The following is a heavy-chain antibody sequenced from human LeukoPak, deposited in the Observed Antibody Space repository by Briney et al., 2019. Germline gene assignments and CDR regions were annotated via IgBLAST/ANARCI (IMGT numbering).Heavy chain of an antibody. V-gene: IGHV3-30*18. CDR2: ISYDGSNK. D-gene: IGHD3-10*01. Sequence: PGRSLRLSCAASGFTFSSYGMHWVRQAPGKGLEWVAVISYDGSNKYYADSVKGRFTISRDNSKNTLYLQMNSLRAEDTAVYYCAKGPSGAMVRGVMGDYRGQGTLVTVSS. J-gene: IGHJ4*02. CDR3: AKGPSGAMVRGVMGDY. CDR1: GFTFSSYG.